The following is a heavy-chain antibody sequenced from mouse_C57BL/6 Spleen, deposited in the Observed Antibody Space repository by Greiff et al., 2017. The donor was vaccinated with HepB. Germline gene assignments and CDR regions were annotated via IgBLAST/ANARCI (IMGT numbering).Heavy chain of an antibody. CDR1: GFNFKDYY. D-gene: IGHD1-1*01. V-gene: IGHV14-1*01. J-gene: IGHJ3*01. CDR3: TTFYYSGSCWFAY. Sequence: VQLQQSGAELVRPGASVKLSCTASGFNFKDYYMHWVKQRPEQGLEWIGRIDPEDGDTDYAPKFQGKATMTADTSSNPAYLQLSSLTSEDTAVYYCTTFYYSGSCWFAYWGQGTLVTVSA. CDR2: IDPEDGDT.